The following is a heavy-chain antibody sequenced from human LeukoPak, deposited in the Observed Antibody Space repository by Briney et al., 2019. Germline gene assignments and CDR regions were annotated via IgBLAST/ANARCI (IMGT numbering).Heavy chain of an antibody. CDR1: GFTFSSYS. V-gene: IGHV3-21*01. Sequence: GGSLRHSCAASGFTFSSYSMNWVRQAPGKGLEWVSSISSSSSYIYYADSVKGRFTISRDNAKNSLYLQMNSLRAEDTAVYYCARDPGDDYGGSFERGGVDYWGQGTLVTVSS. D-gene: IGHD4-23*01. CDR2: ISSSSSYI. J-gene: IGHJ4*02. CDR3: ARDPGDDYGGSFERGGVDY.